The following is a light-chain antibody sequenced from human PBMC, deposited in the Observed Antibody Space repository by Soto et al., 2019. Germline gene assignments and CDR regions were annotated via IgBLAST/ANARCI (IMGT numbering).Light chain of an antibody. Sequence: EIVLTQSPGTLSLSPGERATLSCRASQSVSSSYLAWYQQKPGRAPRLLIYGASGRASGIPDRFSGSGSGTDFTLTISRLEPEDFAVYYCQQYGSSPPVIIFGRGTRLEIK. CDR1: QSVSSSY. CDR2: GAS. J-gene: IGKJ5*01. CDR3: QQYGSSPPVII. V-gene: IGKV3-20*01.